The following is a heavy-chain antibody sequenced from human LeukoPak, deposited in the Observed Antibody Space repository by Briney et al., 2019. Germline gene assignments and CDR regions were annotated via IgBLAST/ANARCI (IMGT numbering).Heavy chain of an antibody. J-gene: IGHJ6*03. V-gene: IGHV1-2*02. CDR3: ATHSPEWRYSGYYNYYYIDV. D-gene: IGHD5-12*01. CDR1: GYTFTDYY. Sequence: ASVKVSCKASGYTFTDYYMHWVRQAPGQGPEWMGWINPNSGGTNYAQKFQGRVTMASDTSISTGYMELRRLRSDDTAVYYCATHSPEWRYSGYYNYYYIDVWGKGTTVTISS. CDR2: INPNSGGT.